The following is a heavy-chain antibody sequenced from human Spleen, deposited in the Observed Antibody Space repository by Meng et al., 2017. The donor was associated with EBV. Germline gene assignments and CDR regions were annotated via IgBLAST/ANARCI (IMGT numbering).Heavy chain of an antibody. CDR3: AGQGWNYGPNWLDP. Sequence: QVQLQESGPGLVKPSETLSLTCTVSGGSIGSSTYYGAWIRQPPGKGLEWIGSIYYSGTTYYNPSLESRVTISVDTSKNQFSLKLTSVTAADTAVYYCAGQGWNYGPNWLDPWGQGTLVTVFS. CDR2: IYYSGTT. CDR1: GGSIGSSTYY. D-gene: IGHD1-7*01. V-gene: IGHV4-39*01. J-gene: IGHJ5*02.